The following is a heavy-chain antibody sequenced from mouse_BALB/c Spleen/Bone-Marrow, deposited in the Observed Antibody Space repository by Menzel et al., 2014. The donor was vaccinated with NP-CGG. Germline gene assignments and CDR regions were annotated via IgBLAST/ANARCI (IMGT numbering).Heavy chain of an antibody. CDR2: IYPGDGDT. J-gene: IGHJ2*01. D-gene: IGHD2-10*02. Sequence: QVQLKQSGAELVRPGSSVKISCKASGYAFSSYWMNWAKQRPGQGLEWIGQIYPGDGDTNYNGKFKGKATLTADKSSSTAYMQLSSLTSEDSAVYFCARQYGNYFDYWGQGTTLTVSS. V-gene: IGHV1-80*01. CDR1: GYAFSSYW. CDR3: ARQYGNYFDY.